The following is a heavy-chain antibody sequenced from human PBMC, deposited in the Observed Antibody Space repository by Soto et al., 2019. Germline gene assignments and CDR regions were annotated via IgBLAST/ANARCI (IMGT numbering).Heavy chain of an antibody. CDR3: ARYDSSGDFDY. CDR1: GGSISSYY. CDR2: IYYSGST. D-gene: IGHD3-22*01. V-gene: IGHV4-59*12. Sequence: SETLSLTCTVSGGSISSYYWSWIRQPPGKGLEWIGYIYYSGSTNYNPSLKSRVTISVDTSKNQFSLNLRSVTAADTAVYYCARYDSSGDFDYWGQGTLVTVSS. J-gene: IGHJ4*02.